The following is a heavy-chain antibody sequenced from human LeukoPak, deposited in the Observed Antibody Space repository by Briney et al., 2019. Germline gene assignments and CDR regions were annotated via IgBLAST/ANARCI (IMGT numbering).Heavy chain of an antibody. CDR3: ARHFYDSSGYGAFDI. Sequence: SETLSLTCTVSGGSISSYYWSWIRQPPGKGLEWIGYIYYSGSTNYNPSLKSRVTISVDTSKNQFSLKLSSVAAADTAVYYCARHFYDSSGYGAFDIWGQGTVVTVSS. V-gene: IGHV4-59*08. D-gene: IGHD3-22*01. CDR1: GGSISSYY. CDR2: IYYSGST. J-gene: IGHJ3*02.